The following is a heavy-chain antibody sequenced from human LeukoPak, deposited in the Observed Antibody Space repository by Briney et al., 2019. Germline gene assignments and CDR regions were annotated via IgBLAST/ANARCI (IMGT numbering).Heavy chain of an antibody. Sequence: SETLSLTCTVSGGSIRSYYWSWIRQPAGKGLEWIGRIYTSGSTNYNPSLKSRVTMSVDTSKNQFSLKLSSVTAADTAVYYCARANYDILTGYPLPIFDYWGQGTLVTVSS. V-gene: IGHV4-4*07. CDR1: GGSIRSYY. CDR3: ARANYDILTGYPLPIFDY. CDR2: IYTSGST. J-gene: IGHJ4*02. D-gene: IGHD3-9*01.